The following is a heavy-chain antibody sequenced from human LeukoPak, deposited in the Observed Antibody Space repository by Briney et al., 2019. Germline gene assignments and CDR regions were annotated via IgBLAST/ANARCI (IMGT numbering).Heavy chain of an antibody. V-gene: IGHV4-34*01. Sequence: SETLSLTCAVCDGSFSGYYWGWIRQSPGEGLEWIGNIYYSGITYYNPSLKSRVTISVDTSKNQFSVKLNSVTPEDTAVYYCARGEKYSSSWSFDYWGQGTLVTVSS. CDR1: DGSFSGYY. J-gene: IGHJ4*02. CDR2: IYYSGIT. CDR3: ARGEKYSSSWSFDY. D-gene: IGHD6-13*01.